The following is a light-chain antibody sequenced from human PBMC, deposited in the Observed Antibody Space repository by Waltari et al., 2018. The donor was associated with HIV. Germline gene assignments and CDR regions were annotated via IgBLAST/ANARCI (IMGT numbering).Light chain of an antibody. V-gene: IGKV3-20*01. Sequence: EIVLTQSPGTLSLSPGERATLSCRSSQSLSSNYLAWYQQKPGQAPRLLIFGASSRATVIPDRFSGSGSGTDFTLTIRRLEPEDFAVYYCQQNGNSLTFGPGTKVNIK. J-gene: IGKJ3*01. CDR1: QSLSSNY. CDR2: GAS. CDR3: QQNGNSLT.